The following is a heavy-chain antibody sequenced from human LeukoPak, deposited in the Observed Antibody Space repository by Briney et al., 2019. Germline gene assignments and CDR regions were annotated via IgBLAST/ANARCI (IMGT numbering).Heavy chain of an antibody. CDR2: IYYSGST. Sequence: PSETLSLTCTVSGGSISSYYWSWIRQPPGKGLEWIGYIYYSGSTNYNPSLKGRVTISVDTSKNQFSLKLSSVTAADTAVYYCARAPWKQLSTGYNWFDPWGQGTLVTVSS. D-gene: IGHD6-13*01. CDR3: ARAPWKQLSTGYNWFDP. CDR1: GGSISSYY. J-gene: IGHJ5*02. V-gene: IGHV4-59*01.